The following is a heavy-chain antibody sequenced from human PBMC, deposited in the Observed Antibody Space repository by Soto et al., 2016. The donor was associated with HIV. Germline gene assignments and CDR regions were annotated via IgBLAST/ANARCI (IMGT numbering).Heavy chain of an antibody. D-gene: IGHD2-2*01. CDR3: ARMGPRGYQLPPIY. Sequence: EVQLVESGGGVERPGGSLRLSCAASGFIIDDYGMSWVRQAPGKGLEWVAGVDSDGDNTGFADSVKGRFITYRDNAKNSLYLQMNSLRVEDTALYYCARMGPRGYQLPPIYWGQGIVVTVSS. J-gene: IGHJ4*02. V-gene: IGHV3-20*04. CDR1: GFIIDDYG. CDR2: VDSDGDNT.